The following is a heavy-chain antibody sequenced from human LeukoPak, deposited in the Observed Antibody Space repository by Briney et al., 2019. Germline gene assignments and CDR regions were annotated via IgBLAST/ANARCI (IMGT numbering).Heavy chain of an antibody. Sequence: PGGSLRLSCAASGFTFSSYAMSWVRQAPGKGLEWVSAFGGSGGSTYYADSVKGRFTISRDNSKNTLYLQMNSLRAEDTAVYYCAREGCSGGSCYLANWGQGTLVTVSS. J-gene: IGHJ4*02. CDR3: AREGCSGGSCYLAN. CDR2: FGGSGGST. D-gene: IGHD2-15*01. CDR1: GFTFSSYA. V-gene: IGHV3-23*01.